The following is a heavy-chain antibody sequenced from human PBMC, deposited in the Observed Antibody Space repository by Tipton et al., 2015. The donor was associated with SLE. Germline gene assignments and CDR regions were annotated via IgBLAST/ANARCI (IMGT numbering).Heavy chain of an antibody. V-gene: IGHV1-3*01. Sequence: QLVQSGPEVKKPGASVKVSCKASGYTFTAYTLHWVRRAPGQSLEWMGWINAGNGYTKYSQNFQGRVTFTRDTSASAVFLELSSLRSEDTAVYYCARRGGYGVFDFGNFYYFDLWGRGTLVTVSS. CDR2: INAGNGYT. D-gene: IGHD5/OR15-5a*01. CDR3: ARRGGYGVFDFGNFYYFDL. CDR1: GYTFTAYT. J-gene: IGHJ2*01.